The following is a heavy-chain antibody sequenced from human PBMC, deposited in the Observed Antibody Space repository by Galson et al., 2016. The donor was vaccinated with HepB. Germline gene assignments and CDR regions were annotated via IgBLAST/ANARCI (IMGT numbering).Heavy chain of an antibody. CDR2: FIPIFGTA. CDR3: ASRFAGYGGNYPRYWYFDL. Sequence: SVKVSCKASGGTFSSFAISWVRQAPEQGLEWMGGFIPIFGTAHYAQKFQGRVTITADESTSTAYMDLSSPTSEDTAVYYCASRFAGYGGNYPRYWYFDLWGRGTLVTVSS. V-gene: IGHV1-69*13. CDR1: GGTFSSFA. J-gene: IGHJ2*01. D-gene: IGHD4/OR15-4a*01.